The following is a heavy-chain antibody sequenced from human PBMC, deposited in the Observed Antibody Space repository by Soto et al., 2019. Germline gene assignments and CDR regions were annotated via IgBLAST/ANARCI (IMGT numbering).Heavy chain of an antibody. CDR3: ARRPASSGWYVGWFDP. CDR2: IIPIFGTA. V-gene: IGHV1-69*01. D-gene: IGHD6-19*01. J-gene: IGHJ5*02. CDR1: GGTFSSYA. Sequence: QVQLVQSGAEVKKPGSSVKVSCKASGGTFSSYAISWVRQAPGQGLEWMGGIIPIFGTANYAQKFQGRVTTPADESTSKAYMELRSLRSEDTAVYYCARRPASSGWYVGWFDPWGQGTLVTVSS.